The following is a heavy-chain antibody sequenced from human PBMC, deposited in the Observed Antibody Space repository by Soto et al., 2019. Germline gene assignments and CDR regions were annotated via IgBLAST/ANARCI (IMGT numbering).Heavy chain of an antibody. D-gene: IGHD2-15*01. CDR3: ARGRYCLTGSCFPNWFDS. V-gene: IGHV4-30-4*01. J-gene: IGHJ5*01. Sequence: TLSLSCSVSVYSISTADYFWAGIRQPPGQTLEYIGYIYKSATTYYNPSFESRVAISLDTSKSQFSLTVTSVTAGDTAVYFCARGRYCLTGSCFPNWFDSWGRGTLVTVSS. CDR1: VYSISTADYF. CDR2: IYKSATT.